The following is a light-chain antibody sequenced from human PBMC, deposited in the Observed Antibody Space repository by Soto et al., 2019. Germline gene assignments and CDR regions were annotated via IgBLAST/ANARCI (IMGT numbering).Light chain of an antibody. CDR3: TSYTSSSTYV. CDR2: EVS. CDR1: SSDVGGYNY. J-gene: IGLJ1*01. Sequence: QSALTQPASVSGSPGQSITISCTGTSSDVGGYNYVSWFQQYPGKAPKVLIYEVSNRPSGVSNRFSGSKSGNTASLTISGLQAEDEADYYCTSYTSSSTYVFGTGTKLTVL. V-gene: IGLV2-14*01.